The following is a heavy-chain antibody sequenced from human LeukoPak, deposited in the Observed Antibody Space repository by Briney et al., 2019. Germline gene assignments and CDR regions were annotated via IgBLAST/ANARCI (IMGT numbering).Heavy chain of an antibody. CDR3: ARGCDGSAWCSPFDY. Sequence: PGGSLRLSCAASGFTFSGYWMHWVRQAPGKGLVWVSRINSDGSSTSYADSVKGRFTISRDNAKNTLYLQMNSLRAEDTAVYYCARGCDGSAWCSPFDYWGQGTLVTVSS. V-gene: IGHV3-74*01. J-gene: IGHJ4*02. CDR2: INSDGSST. D-gene: IGHD6-19*01. CDR1: GFTFSGYW.